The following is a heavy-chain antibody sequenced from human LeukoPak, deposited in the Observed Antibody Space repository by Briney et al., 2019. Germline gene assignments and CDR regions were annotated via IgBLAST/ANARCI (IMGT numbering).Heavy chain of an antibody. D-gene: IGHD6-19*01. J-gene: IGHJ4*02. CDR3: ARAAPDPTVAVAGLDY. CDR2: IIPILGIA. V-gene: IGHV1-69*04. Sequence: SVKVSCKASGGTFSSCAISWVRQAPGQGLEWMGRIIPILGIANYAQKFQGRVTITADKSTSTAYMELSSLRSEDTAVYYCARAAPDPTVAVAGLDYWGQGTLVTVSS. CDR1: GGTFSSCA.